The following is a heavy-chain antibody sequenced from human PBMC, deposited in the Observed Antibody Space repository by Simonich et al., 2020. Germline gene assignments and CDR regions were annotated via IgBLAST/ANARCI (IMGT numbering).Heavy chain of an antibody. CDR2: IYPGDYDT. Sequence: EVQLVQSGAEVKKPGESLKISCKGSGSSFTSYWIGWGRHMPGQGLEWMGSIYPGDYDTRNSPAFQGQVTISADNSISTAYLQWSSLKASDTAMYYCVRPDSGYDYFDYWGQGTLVTVSS. CDR1: GSSFTSYW. D-gene: IGHD5-12*01. V-gene: IGHV5-51*03. CDR3: VRPDSGYDYFDY. J-gene: IGHJ4*02.